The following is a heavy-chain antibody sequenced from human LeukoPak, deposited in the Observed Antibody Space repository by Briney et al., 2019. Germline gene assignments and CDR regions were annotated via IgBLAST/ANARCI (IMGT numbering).Heavy chain of an antibody. Sequence: ASVKVSCKASGYIFTGNYMHWVRQAPGQGLEWMGWINPNSGGTNYAQKFQGRVTMTRDTSISTAYMELSRLRSDDTAVYYCARGNVVTAMHDYWGQGTLVTVSS. CDR2: INPNSGGT. CDR1: GYIFTGNY. D-gene: IGHD2-21*02. J-gene: IGHJ4*02. CDR3: ARGNVVTAMHDY. V-gene: IGHV1-2*02.